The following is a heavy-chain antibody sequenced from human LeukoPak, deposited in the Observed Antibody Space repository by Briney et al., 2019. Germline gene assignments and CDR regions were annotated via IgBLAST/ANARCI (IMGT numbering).Heavy chain of an antibody. V-gene: IGHV4-34*01. CDR3: ARGRRSYYSPAWFDP. CDR2: INHSGST. Sequence: SETLSLTCAVYGGSFSGYYWCWIGQPPGKGLEWIGEINHSGSTNYNPSLKSRVTISVDTSKNQFSQKLSSVTAADTAVYYCARGRRSYYSPAWFDPWGQGTLVTVSS. J-gene: IGHJ5*02. D-gene: IGHD3-10*01. CDR1: GGSFSGYY.